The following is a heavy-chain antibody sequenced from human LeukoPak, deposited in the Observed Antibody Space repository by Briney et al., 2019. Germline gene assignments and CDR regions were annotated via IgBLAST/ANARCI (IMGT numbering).Heavy chain of an antibody. CDR1: GFTFRSHW. D-gene: IGHD4-23*01. Sequence: PGGSLSLSCGVSGFTFRSHWMSWVRQVPGKGLEWVANIKQDGSEKYYVDSVEGRFTISRDNAKNSLYLQMNSLRAEDTGVYFCARDQTTVGLDFWGQGTLVSVSS. V-gene: IGHV3-7*03. CDR2: IKQDGSEK. J-gene: IGHJ4*02. CDR3: ARDQTTVGLDF.